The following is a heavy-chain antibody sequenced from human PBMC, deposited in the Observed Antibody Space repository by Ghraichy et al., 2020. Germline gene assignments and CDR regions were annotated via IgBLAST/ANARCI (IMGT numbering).Heavy chain of an antibody. V-gene: IGHV4-4*07. Sequence: GSLRLSCTVSGGSISSYYLSWIRQPAGKGLEWIGRIYTSGSTNYNPSLKSRVTMSVDTSKNQFSLKLSSVTAADTAVYYCAGDQLERLRYYYYGMDVWGQGTTVTVSS. D-gene: IGHD1-1*01. CDR3: AGDQLERLRYYYYGMDV. CDR2: IYTSGST. CDR1: GGSISSYY. J-gene: IGHJ6*02.